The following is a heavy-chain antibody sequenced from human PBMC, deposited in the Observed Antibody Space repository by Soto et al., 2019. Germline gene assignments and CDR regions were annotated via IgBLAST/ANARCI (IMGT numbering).Heavy chain of an antibody. V-gene: IGHV1-69*02. J-gene: IGHJ4*02. D-gene: IGHD4-17*01. CDR1: GGTFTSYT. Sequence: QVQLVQSGAEVKKPGSSVKVSCKPSGGTFTSYTFSWVRQAPGQGFEWMGRIIPFLSITNYAQKFQGRVSINADKSTSTAYMELSSLTSEDTALYFCARTPTRNTDYAYFDLWGQGTLVTVSS. CDR3: ARTPTRNTDYAYFDL. CDR2: IIPFLSIT.